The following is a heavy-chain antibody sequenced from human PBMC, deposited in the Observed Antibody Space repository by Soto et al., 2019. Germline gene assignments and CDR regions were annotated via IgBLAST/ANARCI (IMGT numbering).Heavy chain of an antibody. Sequence: QVQLQQWGAGLLKPSETLSLTCAVYGGSFSGYYWSWIRQPPGKGLEWIGEINHSGSTNYNPSLKSRVTISVDTSKNQFSLKLSSVTAADTAVYYCATSIAVALFDYWGQGTLVTVSS. CDR1: GGSFSGYY. D-gene: IGHD6-19*01. CDR2: INHSGST. CDR3: ATSIAVALFDY. J-gene: IGHJ4*02. V-gene: IGHV4-34*01.